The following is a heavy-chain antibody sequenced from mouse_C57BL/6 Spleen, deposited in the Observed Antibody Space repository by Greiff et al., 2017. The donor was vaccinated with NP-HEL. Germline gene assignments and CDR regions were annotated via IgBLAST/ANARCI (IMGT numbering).Heavy chain of an antibody. Sequence: VQLQQSGAELVKPGASVKMSCKASGYTFTSYWITWVKQRPGQGLEWIGDIYPGSGSTNYNEKFKSKATLTVDTSSSTAYMQLSSLTSEDAAVYYGARMRTAQATGYAMDYWGQGTSVTVSS. CDR1: GYTFTSYW. CDR3: ARMRTAQATGYAMDY. CDR2: IYPGSGST. D-gene: IGHD3-2*02. V-gene: IGHV1-55*01. J-gene: IGHJ4*01.